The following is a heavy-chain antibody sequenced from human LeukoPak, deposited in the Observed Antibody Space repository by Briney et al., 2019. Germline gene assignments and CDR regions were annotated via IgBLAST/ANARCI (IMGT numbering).Heavy chain of an antibody. D-gene: IGHD1-14*01. V-gene: IGHV3-23*01. CDR3: AKDPGQIRSFDY. CDR2: ISGSGSST. J-gene: IGHJ4*02. Sequence: GGSLRLSCAASGFSFSNYAMSWVRQAPGKGLGWVSTISGSGSSTYYADSVKGRFTISRDNSKNTLYLQMNSLRAEDTAVYFCAKDPGQIRSFDYWGQGTLVTVSS. CDR1: GFSFSNYA.